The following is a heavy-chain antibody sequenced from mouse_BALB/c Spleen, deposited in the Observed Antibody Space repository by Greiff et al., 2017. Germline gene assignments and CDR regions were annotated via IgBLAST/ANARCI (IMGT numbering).Heavy chain of an antibody. V-gene: IGHV14-4*02. D-gene: IGHD2-14*01. Sequence: VQLQQSGAELVRSGASVKLSCTASGFNIKDYYMHWVKQRPEQGLEWIGWIDPENGDTEYAPKFQGKATMTADTSSNTAYLQLSSLTSEDTAVYYCSAGYRAWFAYWGQGTLVTVSA. CDR2: IDPENGDT. CDR3: SAGYRAWFAY. J-gene: IGHJ3*01. CDR1: GFNIKDYY.